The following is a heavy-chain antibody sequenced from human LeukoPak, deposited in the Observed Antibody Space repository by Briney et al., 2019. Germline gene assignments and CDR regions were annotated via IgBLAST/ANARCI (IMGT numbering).Heavy chain of an antibody. V-gene: IGHV3-7*01. Sequence: PGGSLRLSCAASGFTFSSYWMSWVRQAPGKGLEWVANIKQDGSEKYYVDSVKGRFTISRDNAKNTLYLQMNSLRAEDTAVYYCAKDRTPLRFLEWLSFDYWGQGTLVTVSS. D-gene: IGHD3-3*01. CDR1: GFTFSSYW. CDR3: AKDRTPLRFLEWLSFDY. CDR2: IKQDGSEK. J-gene: IGHJ4*02.